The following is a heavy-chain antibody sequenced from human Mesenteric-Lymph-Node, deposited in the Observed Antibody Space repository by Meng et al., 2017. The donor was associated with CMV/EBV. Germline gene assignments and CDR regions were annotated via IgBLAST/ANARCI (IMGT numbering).Heavy chain of an antibody. Sequence: GESLKISCAASGFTFSNHAMTWVRQAPGKGLEWVSGVSASGATTYYPDSMRGRFTISRDNSINMLYLQVNSLRADDTALYFCAKALLSSGLYSYDSWGQGTLVTVSS. CDR2: VSASGATT. V-gene: IGHV3-23*01. CDR3: AKALLSSGLYSYDS. CDR1: GFTFSNHA. J-gene: IGHJ4*02. D-gene: IGHD6-19*01.